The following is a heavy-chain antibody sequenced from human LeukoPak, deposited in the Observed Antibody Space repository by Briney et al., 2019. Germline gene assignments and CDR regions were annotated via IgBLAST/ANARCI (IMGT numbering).Heavy chain of an antibody. CDR2: ISGNGVST. J-gene: IGHJ6*02. CDR1: GFTFSSYG. D-gene: IGHD3-16*01. Sequence: GGSLRLSCAASGFTFSSYGMSWVRQAPGKGLEWVSGISGNGVSTYYADSVKGRFTISRDSSKNMLYLEMNSLRAEDTAVYYCAKCQGAFYYYDGLDVWGQGTTVTVSS. V-gene: IGHV3-23*01. CDR3: AKCQGAFYYYDGLDV.